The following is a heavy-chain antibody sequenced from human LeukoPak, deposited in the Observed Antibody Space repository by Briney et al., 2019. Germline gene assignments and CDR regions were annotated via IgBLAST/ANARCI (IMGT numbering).Heavy chain of an antibody. V-gene: IGHV1-2*02. CDR1: GYTFTGYY. D-gene: IGHD1-1*01. J-gene: IGHJ6*03. CDR3: ARVHRWGTAETYYYYYMDV. Sequence: ASVKVSCKASGYTFTGYYIHWVRQAPGQGLEWMGWINPNNGDTNYAQKFQGRVTMTRDTSISTAYMEMSRLRSDDTAVYYCARVHRWGTAETYYYYYMDVWGKGTTVTISS. CDR2: INPNNGDT.